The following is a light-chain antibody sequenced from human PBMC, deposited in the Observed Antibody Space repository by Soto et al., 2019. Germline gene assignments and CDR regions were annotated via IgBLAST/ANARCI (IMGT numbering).Light chain of an antibody. V-gene: IGLV2-8*01. CDR2: EVT. Sequence: QSALTQPPSASGSPGQSVTISCTGTSSDVGGYNYVSWYQQHPGKAPKLMIYEVTKRPSGVPDRFSGSKSGNTASLTVSGLQPEDEADYYCSSDAGSNNLFGGGTKLTVL. CDR3: SSDAGSNNL. J-gene: IGLJ2*01. CDR1: SSDVGGYNY.